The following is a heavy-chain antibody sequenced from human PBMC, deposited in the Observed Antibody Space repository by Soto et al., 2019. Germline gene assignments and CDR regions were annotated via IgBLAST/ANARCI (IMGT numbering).Heavy chain of an antibody. J-gene: IGHJ6*02. V-gene: IGHV1-69*13. CDR3: ATIQAGYSSSWYRGLYYYYGMDV. CDR1: GGTFSSYA. Sequence: SVKVSCKASGGTFSSYAISWVRQAPGQGLEWMGGIIPIFGTANYAQKFQGRVTITADESTSTAYMELSSLRSEGTAVYYCATIQAGYSSSWYRGLYYYYGMDVWGQGTTVTVSS. CDR2: IIPIFGTA. D-gene: IGHD6-13*01.